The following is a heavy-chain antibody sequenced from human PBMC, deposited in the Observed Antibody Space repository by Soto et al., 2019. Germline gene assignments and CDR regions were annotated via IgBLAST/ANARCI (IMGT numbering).Heavy chain of an antibody. CDR1: GYSFTSYW. D-gene: IGHD1-1*01. CDR2: IDPSDSYT. CDR3: ARFPTRAYYYYGMDV. V-gene: IGHV5-10-1*01. J-gene: IGHJ6*02. Sequence: GESLKISCKGSGYSFTSYWISWVRQMPGKGLEWMGRIDPSDSYTNYSPSFQGHVTISADKSISTAYLQWSSLKASDTAMYYCARFPTRAYYYYGMDVWGQGTTVTVS.